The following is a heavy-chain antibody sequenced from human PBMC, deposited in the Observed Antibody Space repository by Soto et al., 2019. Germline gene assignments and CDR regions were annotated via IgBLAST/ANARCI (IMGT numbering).Heavy chain of an antibody. CDR2: ISYDGSNK. D-gene: IGHD6-13*01. CDR1: GFTFSSYG. CDR3: AKDSGDLTKAGTEDPLTPGPDY. J-gene: IGHJ4*02. V-gene: IGHV3-30*18. Sequence: GGSLRLSCAASGFTFSSYGMHWVRQAPGKGLEWVAVISYDGSNKYYADSVKGRFTISRDNSKNTLYLQMNSLRAEDTAVYYCAKDSGDLTKAGTEDPLTPGPDYWGQGTLVTVSS.